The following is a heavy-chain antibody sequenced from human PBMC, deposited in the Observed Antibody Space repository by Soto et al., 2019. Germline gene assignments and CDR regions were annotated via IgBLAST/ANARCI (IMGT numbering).Heavy chain of an antibody. CDR3: ARDQREAAGTSYYGMDV. D-gene: IGHD6-13*01. J-gene: IGHJ6*02. CDR1: GFTFSSYG. CDR2: IWYDGSNK. V-gene: IGHV3-33*01. Sequence: QVQLVESGGGVVQPGRSLRLSCAASGFTFSSYGMHWVRQATGKGLEWVAVIWYDGSNKYYADSVKGRFTISRDNSKNTLYLQMNNLRAEDTAVYYCARDQREAAGTSYYGMDVWGQGTTVTVSS.